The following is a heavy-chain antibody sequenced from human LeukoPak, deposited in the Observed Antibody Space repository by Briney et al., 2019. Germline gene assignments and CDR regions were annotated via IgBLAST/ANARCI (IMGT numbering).Heavy chain of an antibody. D-gene: IGHD3-16*02. Sequence: GGSLRLSCAASGFTFSGYAMHWVRQAPGKGLEWVAVISYDGSNYYHTDSVKGRFTISRDNSKNTLYLQMSSLRPEDTAVYYCARDSGLRLGELSLGYWGQGTLVTVSS. CDR2: ISYDGSNY. CDR1: GFTFSGYA. V-gene: IGHV3-30-3*01. J-gene: IGHJ4*02. CDR3: ARDSGLRLGELSLGY.